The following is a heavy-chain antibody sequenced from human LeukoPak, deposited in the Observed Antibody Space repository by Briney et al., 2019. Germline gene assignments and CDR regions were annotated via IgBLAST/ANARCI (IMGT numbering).Heavy chain of an antibody. CDR1: GSTFDDYA. D-gene: IGHD3-10*01. CDR2: ISWNSGSI. V-gene: IGHV3-9*01. CDR3: AKGIRFGGDAFDI. Sequence: GRSLRLSCAASGSTFDDYAMHWVRQAPGKGLEWVSGISWNSGSIGYADSVKGRFTISRDNAKNSLYLQRNSLRAEDTALYYCAKGIRFGGDAFDIWGQGTMVTVSS. J-gene: IGHJ3*02.